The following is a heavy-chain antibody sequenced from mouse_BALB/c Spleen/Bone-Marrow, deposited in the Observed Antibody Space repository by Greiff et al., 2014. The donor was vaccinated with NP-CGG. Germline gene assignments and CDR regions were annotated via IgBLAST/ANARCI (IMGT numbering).Heavy chain of an antibody. V-gene: IGHV9-2-1*01. CDR3: ARIWLRRAYFDY. CDR2: INTEPGDP. Sequence: QVQLKESGPELKKPGETVKISCKASGYTFTDYSMHWVKQTPGKGLKWMGWINTEPGDPTYAADFKGRFAFSLETSASTAYLQINNLTNEDTATYFCARIWLRRAYFDYWGQGTTLTVSS. J-gene: IGHJ2*01. D-gene: IGHD2-2*01. CDR1: GYTFTDYS.